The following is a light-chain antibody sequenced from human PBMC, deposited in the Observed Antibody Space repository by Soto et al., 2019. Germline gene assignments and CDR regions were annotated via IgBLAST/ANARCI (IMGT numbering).Light chain of an antibody. V-gene: IGLV1-47*01. CDR1: SSNIGSNY. CDR2: RNN. Sequence: QSVLTQPPSASGTPGQRVTISCSGSSSNIGSNYVYWYQQLPGTAPKLLIYRNNQRPSGFPDRFSGSKSGTSASLAISGLRSEDEADYYCAAWDDSLSGYVFGTGTQLTVL. CDR3: AAWDDSLSGYV. J-gene: IGLJ1*01.